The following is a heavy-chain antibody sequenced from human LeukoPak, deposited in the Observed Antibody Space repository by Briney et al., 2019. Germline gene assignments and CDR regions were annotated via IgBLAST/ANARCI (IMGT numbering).Heavy chain of an antibody. V-gene: IGHV3-49*04. CDR1: GFTFGDYA. CDR3: VGSNLGKGYHFDF. CDR2: IRSKAYGGTA. J-gene: IGHJ4*02. D-gene: IGHD3-16*01. Sequence: GGSLRLSCTASGFTFGDYAMSWVRQAPGKGLEWVGLIRSKAYGGTAEYAASVKGRFTISREGSKSIAYVQMNSLRTEDTAVYYCVGSNLGKGYHFDFWGQGSLVTVSS.